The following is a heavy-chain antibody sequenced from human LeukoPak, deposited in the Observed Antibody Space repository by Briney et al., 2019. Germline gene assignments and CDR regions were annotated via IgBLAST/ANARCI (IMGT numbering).Heavy chain of an antibody. CDR2: IYYSGST. J-gene: IGHJ6*02. D-gene: IGHD6-25*01. CDR1: GGSISSYY. V-gene: IGHV4-59*01. Sequence: SETLSLTCAVYGGSISSYYWSWIRQPPGKGLEWIGYIYYSGSTNYNPSLKSRVTISVDTSKNQFSLKLSSVTAADTAVYYCARGYGYNRQRGYYYGMDVWGQGTTVTVSS. CDR3: ARGYGYNRQRGYYYGMDV.